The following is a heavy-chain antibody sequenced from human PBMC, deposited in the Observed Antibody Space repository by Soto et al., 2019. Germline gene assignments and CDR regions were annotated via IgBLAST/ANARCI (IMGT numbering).Heavy chain of an antibody. J-gene: IGHJ4*02. CDR2: ISPKSGGT. CDR1: GYTFTGYY. CDR3: ARPPGYISDWYYFDL. D-gene: IGHD3-9*01. Sequence: ASVKVSCKASGYTFTGYYMHWVRQAPGQGFEWMGRISPKSGGTNYAQKFEGRVTMAWDTSLKTAYMELSSLISEDTAVYYCARPPGYISDWYYFDLWGQGTLVTVSS. V-gene: IGHV1-2*02.